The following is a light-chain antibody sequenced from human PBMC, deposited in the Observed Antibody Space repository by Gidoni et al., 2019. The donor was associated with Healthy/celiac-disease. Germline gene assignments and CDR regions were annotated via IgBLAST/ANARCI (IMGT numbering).Light chain of an antibody. J-gene: IGKJ4*01. V-gene: IGKV3-11*01. CDR3: QQRSNWPLT. CDR2: DAS. CDR1: QSGSSY. Sequence: IVLTQSPATLSLSPVERATLSCSARQSGSSYLAWYQQETGQAPRLLIYDASNRATGIPARFSGSGSGTDVTITISSLEPEDFAVYYCQQRSNWPLTFXGXTKVEIK.